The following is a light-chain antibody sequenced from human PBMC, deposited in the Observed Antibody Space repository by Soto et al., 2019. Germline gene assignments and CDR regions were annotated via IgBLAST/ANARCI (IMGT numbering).Light chain of an antibody. Sequence: DFQMTQSPSSLSASVGDRVTITCQASQDIRKYLSWYQQKPGKAPKLLIYGASYLETGVPSRFSGSGYGTDFTFTISSLQPEDIATYYCQHYDHLPPFTFGPGTKVAIK. J-gene: IGKJ3*01. CDR1: QDIRKY. V-gene: IGKV1-33*01. CDR3: QHYDHLPPFT. CDR2: GAS.